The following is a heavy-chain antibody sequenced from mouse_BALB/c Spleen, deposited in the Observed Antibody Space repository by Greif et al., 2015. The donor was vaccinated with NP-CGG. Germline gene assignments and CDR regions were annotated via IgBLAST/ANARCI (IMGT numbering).Heavy chain of an antibody. CDR3: TPEGLLRFAY. V-gene: IGHV1-15*01. D-gene: IGHD2-3*01. J-gene: IGHJ3*01. CDR1: GYTFTDYE. Sequence: VQLQQSGAELVRPGASVTLSCKASGYTFTDYEMHWVKQTPVHGLEWIGAIDPETGGTAYNQKFKGKATLTADKSSSTAYMELRSLTSEDSAVYYCTPEGLLRFAYWGQGTLVTVSA. CDR2: IDPETGGT.